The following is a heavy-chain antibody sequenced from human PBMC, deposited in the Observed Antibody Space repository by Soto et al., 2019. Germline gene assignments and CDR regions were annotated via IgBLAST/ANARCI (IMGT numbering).Heavy chain of an antibody. CDR1: GGTFNNYG. CDR2: IIPIFGTA. V-gene: IGHV1-69*06. D-gene: IGHD2-2*01. Sequence: QVQLVQSGAEVKKPGSSVKVSCRASGGTFNNYGINWVLQAPGQGLEWMAGIIPIFGTANYAQKFQGRVTISEDKSSSTADMELNSLSSADTAVYYCAGRCDGTNCVGHFDCWGQGTLVAVSS. J-gene: IGHJ4*02. CDR3: AGRCDGTNCVGHFDC.